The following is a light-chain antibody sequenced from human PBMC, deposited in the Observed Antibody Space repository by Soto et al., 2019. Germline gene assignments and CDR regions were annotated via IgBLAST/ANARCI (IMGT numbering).Light chain of an antibody. V-gene: IGKV1-8*01. CDR1: QGISSY. Sequence: IRMTQSPSSLSASTGDRVTITCRASQGISSYLAWYQQKPGIAPKLLIYDASTLQSGVPSRFSGSGSGTYFILTISSLQPEDFATYYCLQDNNYPWTFGQGTKVDI. J-gene: IGKJ1*01. CDR3: LQDNNYPWT. CDR2: DAS.